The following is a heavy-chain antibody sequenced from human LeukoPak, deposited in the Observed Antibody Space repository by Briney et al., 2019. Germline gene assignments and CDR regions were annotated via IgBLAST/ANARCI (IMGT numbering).Heavy chain of an antibody. CDR1: GFSFSSYW. CDR2: IKQDGSEK. Sequence: GGSLRLSCAASGFSFSSYWMSWVRQAPGKGLEWVANIKQDGSEKYYVDSVKGRFTISRDNAKNSLYLQMNSLRAEDTAVYYCASDSGYSYGYGAFDIWGQGTMVTVSS. CDR3: ASDSGYSYGYGAFDI. V-gene: IGHV3-7*01. J-gene: IGHJ3*02. D-gene: IGHD5-18*01.